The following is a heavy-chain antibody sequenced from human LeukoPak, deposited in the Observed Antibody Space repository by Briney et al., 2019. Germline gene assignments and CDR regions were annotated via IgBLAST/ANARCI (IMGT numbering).Heavy chain of an antibody. CDR2: MNPNSGNT. J-gene: IGHJ6*02. V-gene: IGHV1-8*01. CDR1: GYTFTSYD. CDR3: ARHYDILTGYYSSYYYGMDV. Sequence: GASVKVSCKASGYTFTSYDINWVRQATGQGLEWMGWMNPNSGNTGYAQKFQGRVTMTRNNSISTAYMELSSLRSEDTAVYYCARHYDILTGYYSSYYYGMDVWGQGTTVTVSS. D-gene: IGHD3-9*01.